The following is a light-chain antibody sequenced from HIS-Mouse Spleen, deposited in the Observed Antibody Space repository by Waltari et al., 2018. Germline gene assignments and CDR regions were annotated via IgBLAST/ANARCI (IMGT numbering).Light chain of an antibody. Sequence: SYELTQPPSVSVSPGQTARITCSGDALPKKYAYWYQRKSGQAPVLVIYEDSKRPSGIPERFSGSSSGTMATVTSSGAQVEDEADYYCYSTDSSGNHRVFGGGTKLTVL. J-gene: IGLJ2*01. CDR2: EDS. V-gene: IGLV3-10*01. CDR3: YSTDSSGNHRV. CDR1: ALPKKY.